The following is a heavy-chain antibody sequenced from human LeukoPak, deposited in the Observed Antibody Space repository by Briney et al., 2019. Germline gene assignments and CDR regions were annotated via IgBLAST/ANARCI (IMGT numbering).Heavy chain of an antibody. CDR3: AKDMDAWIPTGRGMDV. CDR1: GFNFDEHA. D-gene: IGHD5-18*01. Sequence: GGSLRLSCAGFGFNFDEHALHWVRHAPGKGLEWVSGISWDGRSIGYAASVKGRFTISRDNARNSLYLQMNSLRPDDTALYYCAKDMDAWIPTGRGMDVWGKGTTVTVSS. V-gene: IGHV3-9*01. CDR2: ISWDGRSI. J-gene: IGHJ6*03.